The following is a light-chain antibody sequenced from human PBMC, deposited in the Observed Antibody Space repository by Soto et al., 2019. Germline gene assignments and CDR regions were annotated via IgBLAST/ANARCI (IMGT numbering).Light chain of an antibody. CDR1: SSNIGSNS. V-gene: IGLV1-44*01. J-gene: IGLJ1*01. Sequence: QSVLTQPTSASGTPGQRVTISCSGSSSNIGSNSVNWYQQLPGAAPKLLIYSNNQRHSGVPDRFSGSKSGTSASLAISGLQSEDEADYYCAAWDDSLNGREVFGTGTKLTVL. CDR2: SNN. CDR3: AAWDDSLNGREV.